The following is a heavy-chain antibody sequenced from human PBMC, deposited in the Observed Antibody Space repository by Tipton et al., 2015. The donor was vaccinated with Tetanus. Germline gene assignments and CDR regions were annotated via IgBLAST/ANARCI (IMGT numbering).Heavy chain of an antibody. J-gene: IGHJ5*02. CDR3: ARGVAGYTTFGVALNWFDP. CDR1: GISVSAGRYA. V-gene: IGHV4-30-2*01. D-gene: IGHD3-3*01. Sequence: TLSLTCAVSGISVSAGRYAWSWIRQPPGKGLEWIGYVYDSGTSHYNPSLGDRVSMSLDRAKDQFSFMLSSVTAADTAVYFCARGVAGYTTFGVALNWFDPWGQGVLVTVSS. CDR2: VYDSGTS.